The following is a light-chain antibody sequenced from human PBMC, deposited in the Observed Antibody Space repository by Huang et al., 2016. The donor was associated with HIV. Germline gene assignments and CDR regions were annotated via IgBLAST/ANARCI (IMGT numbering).Light chain of an antibody. J-gene: IGKJ5*01. CDR2: DAS. Sequence: EIVLTQSPTTLSLSPGERATLSCRASQSVNRYLAWYQQKPGQSPRLLIYDASNRATGIPARFSGSGSGTDFTLTISILEPEDFAVYYCQQRSNWPPITFGQGTRLEIK. V-gene: IGKV3-11*01. CDR1: QSVNRY. CDR3: QQRSNWPPIT.